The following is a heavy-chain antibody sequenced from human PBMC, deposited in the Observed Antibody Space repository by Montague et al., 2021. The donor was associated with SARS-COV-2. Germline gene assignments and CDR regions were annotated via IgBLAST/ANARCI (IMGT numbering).Heavy chain of an antibody. D-gene: IGHD6-19*01. V-gene: IGHV3-23*01. CDR2: LSGSGGSV. CDR1: GFTFSSYA. CDR3: AKVLGGWFPFPADY. Sequence: SLRLSCAASGFTFSSYAMSWVRQTPGKGLEWVSALSGSGGSVYYADPVKGRFTISRDNSKNTVYLWVNSLRADDTALYYCAKVLGGWFPFPADYWGQGTLVTVSS. J-gene: IGHJ4*02.